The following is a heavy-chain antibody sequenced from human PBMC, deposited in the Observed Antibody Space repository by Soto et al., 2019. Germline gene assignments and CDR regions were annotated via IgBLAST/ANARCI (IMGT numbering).Heavy chain of an antibody. CDR1: GGTFSSYT. V-gene: IGHV1-69*13. CDR3: ARGALTALVYYYGMDV. Sequence: SVKVSCKASGGTFSSYTMSWVRQAPGQGLEWMGGIIPIFGTTTYAHKFQGRVTITADESTSTVYMELSSLRGEDTAVYYCARGALTALVYYYGMDVWGQGTTVTVSS. CDR2: IIPIFGTT. J-gene: IGHJ6*02. D-gene: IGHD7-27*01.